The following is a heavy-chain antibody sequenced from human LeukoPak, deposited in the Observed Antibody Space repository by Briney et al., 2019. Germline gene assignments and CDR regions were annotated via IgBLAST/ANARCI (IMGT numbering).Heavy chain of an antibody. Sequence: SETLSLTCTVSGGSISSYYWSWIRQPPGKGLEWIGYIYYSGSTNYNPSLKSRVIMSVDTSKNQFSLKLSSVTAADTAVYYCARARSGSYYDAFDIWGQGTKVTVSS. V-gene: IGHV4-59*08. CDR3: ARARSGSYYDAFDI. D-gene: IGHD3-10*01. J-gene: IGHJ3*02. CDR1: GGSISSYY. CDR2: IYYSGST.